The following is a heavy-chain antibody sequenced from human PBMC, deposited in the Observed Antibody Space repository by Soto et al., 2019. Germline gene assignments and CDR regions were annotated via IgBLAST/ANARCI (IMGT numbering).Heavy chain of an antibody. J-gene: IGHJ4*02. V-gene: IGHV1-18*01. CDR1: GYAFTTYG. CDR3: ARGRYGDY. Sequence: QVHLVQSGAEVKKPGASVKVSCKGSGYAFTTYGITWVRRAPGQGLEWMGWISAHNGNTNYAQKLQGRVTVTRDTSTSTAYMELRSLSSADTAVYYCARGRYGDYWGQGALVTVSS. D-gene: IGHD1-1*01. CDR2: ISAHNGNT.